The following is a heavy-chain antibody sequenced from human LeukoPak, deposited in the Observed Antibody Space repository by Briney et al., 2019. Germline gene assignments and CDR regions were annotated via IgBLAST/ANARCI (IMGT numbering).Heavy chain of an antibody. V-gene: IGHV4-39*01. CDR2: IYYSGST. D-gene: IGHD2-21*02. Sequence: SETLSLTCTVSGGSISSSRYYGGWIRQPPGKGLEWIGSIYYSGSTYYNPSLKSRVTISVDTSKNQFSLKLSSVTAADTAVFYCAGHNYCGGDCSPPVYWGQGTLVTVSS. J-gene: IGHJ4*02. CDR1: GGSISSSRYY. CDR3: AGHNYCGGDCSPPVY.